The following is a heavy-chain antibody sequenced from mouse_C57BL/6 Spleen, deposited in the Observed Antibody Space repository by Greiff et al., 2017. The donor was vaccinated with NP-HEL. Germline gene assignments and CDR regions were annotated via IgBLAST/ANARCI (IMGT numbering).Heavy chain of an antibody. J-gene: IGHJ2*01. CDR2: IHPNSGST. D-gene: IGHD1-1*01. Sequence: QVQLQQPGAELVKPVASVKLSCKASGYTFTSYWMHWVKQRPGQGLEWIGMIHPNSGSTNYNEKFKSKATLTVDKSSSTAYMQLSSLTSEDSAVYYCARGNYYGSSYHFDYWGQGTTLTVSS. V-gene: IGHV1-64*01. CDR3: ARGNYYGSSYHFDY. CDR1: GYTFTSYW.